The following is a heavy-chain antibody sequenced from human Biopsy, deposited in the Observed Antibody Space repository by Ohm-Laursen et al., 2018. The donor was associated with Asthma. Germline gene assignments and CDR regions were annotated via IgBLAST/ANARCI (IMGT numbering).Heavy chain of an antibody. J-gene: IGHJ6*02. V-gene: IGHV1-69*13. D-gene: IGHD5-12*01. CDR2: LIPVLGTP. Sequence: ASVKVSCKASGDSFSNYAISWVRQAPGQGLEWMGGLIPVLGTPDHAQMFEGRVTITADESTSTAYMELSTLSSEDTAVYYCARGYSGSDRIVYYYSGLEVWGQGTTVTVSS. CDR3: ARGYSGSDRIVYYYSGLEV. CDR1: GDSFSNYA.